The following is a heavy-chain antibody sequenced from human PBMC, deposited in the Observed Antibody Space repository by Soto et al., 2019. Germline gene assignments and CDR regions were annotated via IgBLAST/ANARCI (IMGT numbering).Heavy chain of an antibody. CDR3: ARDHTPYDFWSGPTPYYYYYGMDV. CDR2: ISYDGSDK. V-gene: IGHV3-30-3*01. J-gene: IGHJ6*02. CDR1: GFTFSSYA. Sequence: GGSLRLSCAASGFTFSSYAMHWVRQAPGKGLEWVALISYDGSDKDYADSVKGRFTISRDNSRNTLFLQMNSLRAEDTAVYYCARDHTPYDFWSGPTPYYYYYGMDVWGQGTTVTVSS. D-gene: IGHD3-3*01.